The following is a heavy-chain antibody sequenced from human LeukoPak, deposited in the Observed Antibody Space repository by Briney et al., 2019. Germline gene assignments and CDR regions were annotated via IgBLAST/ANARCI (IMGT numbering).Heavy chain of an antibody. D-gene: IGHD6-13*01. J-gene: IGHJ3*02. CDR3: ARGLKYSSSWYIRTLDAFDI. Sequence: SETLSLTCTVSGGSISSGRFYWSWIRQHPGKGLEWIGYISYSGSTFYNPSLKSRLTISVDTSKNQFSLKLSSVTAADTAVYYCARGLKYSSSWYIRTLDAFDIWGQGTMVTVSS. CDR1: GGSISSGRFY. V-gene: IGHV4-31*03. CDR2: ISYSGST.